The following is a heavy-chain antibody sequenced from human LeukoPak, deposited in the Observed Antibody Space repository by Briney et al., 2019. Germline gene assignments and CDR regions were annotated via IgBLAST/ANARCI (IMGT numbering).Heavy chain of an antibody. Sequence: GASVKVSCKASGYTFTRYGINWVRQAPGQGLEWMGWMSGYNGNTDYVQKFQGRVTMTTDTSTSTAYMELGNLRSDDTAVYYCARDGTAMAGHYYYMDVWGKGTTVTVSS. CDR3: ARDGTAMAGHYYYMDV. J-gene: IGHJ6*03. CDR1: GYTFTRYG. CDR2: MSGYNGNT. D-gene: IGHD5-18*01. V-gene: IGHV1-18*01.